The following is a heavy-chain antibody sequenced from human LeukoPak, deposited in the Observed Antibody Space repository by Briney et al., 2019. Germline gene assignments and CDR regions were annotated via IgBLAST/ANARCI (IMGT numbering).Heavy chain of an antibody. D-gene: IGHD3-16*01. CDR2: IYYSGST. CDR3: AVGATHYYMDV. Sequence: SETLSLTCTVSGGSISSSSYYWSWVRQPPGKGLEWIAYIYYSGSTNYNPSLKSRVTISLDTSKNQFSLKLSSVTAADTAVYYCAVGATHYYMDVWGKGTTVTVSS. J-gene: IGHJ6*03. V-gene: IGHV4-61*05. CDR1: GGSISSSSYY.